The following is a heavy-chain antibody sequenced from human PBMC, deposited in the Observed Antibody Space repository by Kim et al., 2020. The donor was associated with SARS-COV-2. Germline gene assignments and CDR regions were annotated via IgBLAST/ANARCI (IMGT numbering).Heavy chain of an antibody. V-gene: IGHV3-74*01. Sequence: IYSDSLKCRFTKSRDNAKNTLYLQMKRLRAEDTAVYDCAILTRWTDALDIWGQGTMVTVSS. CDR3: AILTRWTDALDI. D-gene: IGHD3-9*01. J-gene: IGHJ3*02.